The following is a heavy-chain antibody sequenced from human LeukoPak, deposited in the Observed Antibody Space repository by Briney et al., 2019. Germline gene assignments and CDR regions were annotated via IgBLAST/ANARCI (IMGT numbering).Heavy chain of an antibody. V-gene: IGHV1-2*02. D-gene: IGHD3-10*01. CDR3: ARDPYGSGSYTN. Sequence: ASVKVSCKASGYTFTGYYMHWVRQARGQGIEWMGWINPNSGGTNYAQKFQGRVTMTRDTSISTAYMELSRLRSDDTAVYYCARDPYGSGSYTNWGQGTLVTVSS. CDR1: GYTFTGYY. J-gene: IGHJ4*02. CDR2: INPNSGGT.